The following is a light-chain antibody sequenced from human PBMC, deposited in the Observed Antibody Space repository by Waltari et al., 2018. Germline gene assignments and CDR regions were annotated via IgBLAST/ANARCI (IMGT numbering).Light chain of an antibody. CDR1: QSISGSH. J-gene: IGKJ1*01. CDR3: QQYAGSPET. V-gene: IGKV3-20*01. CDR2: GAS. Sequence: EIVLTQSPGTLSLSPGERATLSCRASQSISGSHLAWYQHKPGPAPRLLIYGASSRATGIPDRFSGSGSGTDFTLTINRLEPEDFAVYYCQQYAGSPETFGQGTKVEIK.